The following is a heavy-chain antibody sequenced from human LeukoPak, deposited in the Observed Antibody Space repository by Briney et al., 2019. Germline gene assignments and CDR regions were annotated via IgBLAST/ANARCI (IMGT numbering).Heavy chain of an antibody. CDR2: LSGSGGTT. CDR3: AKDVGDSGSYYGH. Sequence: QPGGSLRLSCAASGFTFNRYAMTWVRQAPGKGLEWLSALSGSGGTTYYADSVKGRFTISRDNSKNMLYLQMNSLRADDTAAYYCAKDVGDSGSYYGHWGQGTLVTVSS. CDR1: GFTFNRYA. J-gene: IGHJ4*02. V-gene: IGHV3-23*01. D-gene: IGHD3-10*01.